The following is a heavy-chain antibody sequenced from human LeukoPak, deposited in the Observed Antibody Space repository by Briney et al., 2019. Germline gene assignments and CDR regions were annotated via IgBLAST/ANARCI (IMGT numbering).Heavy chain of an antibody. D-gene: IGHD3-9*01. CDR1: GGSISSGDYY. V-gene: IGHV4-30-4*01. CDR3: ARRYYDILTGYYSFDY. CDR2: IYYSGST. Sequence: PSQTLSLTCTVSGGSISSGDYYWSWIRQPPGKGVEWIGYIYYSGSTYYNPSLKSRVTISVDTSKNQFSLKLSSVTAADTAVYYCARRYYDILTGYYSFDYWGQGTLVTVSS. J-gene: IGHJ4*02.